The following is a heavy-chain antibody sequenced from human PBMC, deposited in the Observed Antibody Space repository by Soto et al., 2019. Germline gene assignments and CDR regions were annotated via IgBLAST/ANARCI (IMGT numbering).Heavy chain of an antibody. CDR2: IYYSGST. V-gene: IGHV4-31*03. CDR3: ARDRVTTWSGYYYMDV. D-gene: IGHD4-4*01. Sequence: SETLSLTCTVSGGSISSGGYYWSWIRQHPGKGLEWIGYIYYSGSTYYNPSLKSRVTISVDTSTNQFSLKLSSVTAADTAVYYCARDRVTTWSGYYYMDVWGKGTTVTVSS. J-gene: IGHJ6*03. CDR1: GGSISSGGYY.